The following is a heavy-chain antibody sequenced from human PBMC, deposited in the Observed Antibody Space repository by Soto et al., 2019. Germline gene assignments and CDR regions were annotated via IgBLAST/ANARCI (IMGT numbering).Heavy chain of an antibody. J-gene: IGHJ6*02. D-gene: IGHD3-10*01. Sequence: GGSLRLSCAASGFTFSSYWMTWLRQAPGKGLEWVAAINASGGSTYYADSVKGRFTISRDNAKNTLYLQMNSLRAEDTAVYYCAKAPVVLWFGESKGMDVWGQGTTVTVSS. CDR2: INASGGST. CDR1: GFTFSSYW. V-gene: IGHV3-23*01. CDR3: AKAPVVLWFGESKGMDV.